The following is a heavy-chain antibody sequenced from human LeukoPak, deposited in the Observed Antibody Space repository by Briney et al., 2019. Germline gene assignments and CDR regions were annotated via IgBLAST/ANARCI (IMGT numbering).Heavy chain of an antibody. J-gene: IGHJ4*02. CDR2: LSISDGTT. D-gene: IGHD5-12*01. V-gene: IGHV3-23*01. CDR1: GFTFNNYA. Sequence: GGSLRLSCVASGFTFNNYAISWVRQAPGKGLEWVSTLSISDGTTYYADSVKGRFTISRDNSKNTLYLQMNSLRAEDTAVYYCAKWLRTPNFDYWGQGTLVTVSS. CDR3: AKWLRTPNFDY.